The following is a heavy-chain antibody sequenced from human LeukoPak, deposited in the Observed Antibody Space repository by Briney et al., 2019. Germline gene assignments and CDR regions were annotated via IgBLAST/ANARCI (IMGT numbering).Heavy chain of an antibody. Sequence: ASVKVSCKASGYTFTGYYMHWVRQAPGQGLEWMGWINPNSGGTNYAQKFQGWVTMTRDTSISTAYMELSRLRSDDTAVYYCARDIKAAAAGRSPYYGMDVWGQGTTVTVSS. CDR2: INPNSGGT. CDR1: GYTFTGYY. V-gene: IGHV1-2*04. D-gene: IGHD6-13*01. CDR3: ARDIKAAAAGRSPYYGMDV. J-gene: IGHJ6*02.